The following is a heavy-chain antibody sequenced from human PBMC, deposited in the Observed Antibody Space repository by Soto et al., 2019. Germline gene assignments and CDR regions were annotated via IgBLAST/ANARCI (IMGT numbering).Heavy chain of an antibody. D-gene: IGHD5-12*01. J-gene: IGHJ6*02. CDR1: GGTFRSSA. CDR3: ARATNRLLLGGTYSYIMDV. V-gene: IGHV1-69*12. Sequence: QVQLVQSGAEVKKPGSSVKLSCKASGGTFRSSAISWVRQAPGQGLEWMGGIIPIFPTPDYAQKFQDRVTITADDSTRTAYMALSRLRSADTAVYYCARATNRLLLGGTYSYIMDVWCQGTTVTVSS. CDR2: IIPIFPTP.